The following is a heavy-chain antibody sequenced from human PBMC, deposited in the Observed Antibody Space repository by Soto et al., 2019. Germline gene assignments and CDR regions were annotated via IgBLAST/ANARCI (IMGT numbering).Heavy chain of an antibody. CDR2: FDPEDGET. D-gene: IGHD3-10*01. V-gene: IGHV1-24*01. Sequence: ASVKVSCKVSGYTLTELSMHWVRQAPGKGLEWMGGFDPEDGETIYAQKFQGRVTMTEDTSTDTAYMELSSLRSEDTAVYYCATGLTSVLLWFGELTYWGQGTLVTVSS. CDR1: GYTLTELS. J-gene: IGHJ4*02. CDR3: ATGLTSVLLWFGELTY.